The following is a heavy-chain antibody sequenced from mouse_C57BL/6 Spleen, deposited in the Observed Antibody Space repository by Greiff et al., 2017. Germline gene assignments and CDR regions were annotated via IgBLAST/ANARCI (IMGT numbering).Heavy chain of an antibody. CDR3: AHYGRAMDY. CDR2: IYPGDGDT. Sequence: QVQLQQSGPELVKPGASVKISCKASGYAFSSSWMNWVKQRPGKGLEWLGRIYPGDGDTNYNGKFKGKDTLTADKSSSTAYMQLSSLTSEDSAVYFCAHYGRAMDYWGQGTSVTVSS. J-gene: IGHJ4*01. CDR1: GYAFSSSW. D-gene: IGHD1-1*01. V-gene: IGHV1-82*01.